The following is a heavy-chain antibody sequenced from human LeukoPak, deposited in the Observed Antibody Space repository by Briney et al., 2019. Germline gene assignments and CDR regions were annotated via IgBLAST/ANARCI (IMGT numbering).Heavy chain of an antibody. J-gene: IGHJ4*02. D-gene: IGHD2-21*02. CDR3: AKTVTAIAPWYFDY. Sequence: SETLSLTCNVSGGAITSSSYYWGWIRQPPGKGLEWIGSIYYSGSTYYNPSLKSRVTISVDTSKNQFSLKLGSVTAADTAVYYCAKTVTAIAPWYFDYWGQGTLVTVSS. V-gene: IGHV4-39*01. CDR2: IYYSGST. CDR1: GGAITSSSYY.